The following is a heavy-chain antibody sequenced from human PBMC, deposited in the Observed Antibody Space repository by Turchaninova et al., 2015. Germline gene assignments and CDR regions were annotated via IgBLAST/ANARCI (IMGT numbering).Heavy chain of an antibody. D-gene: IGHD3-9*01. CDR2: INHSGST. CDR3: ARGGGITGYYLDY. J-gene: IGHJ4*02. Sequence: QVQLQQWGAGLLKPSETLSLTCAVYGGSFSGYFWSWIRQPPGEGLEWIGEINHSGSTNYNPSLKSRVTISVDTSKNQFSLRVSSVTAAETAVYYCARGGGITGYYLDYWGRGPLVTVSS. CDR1: GGSFSGYF. V-gene: IGHV4-34*01.